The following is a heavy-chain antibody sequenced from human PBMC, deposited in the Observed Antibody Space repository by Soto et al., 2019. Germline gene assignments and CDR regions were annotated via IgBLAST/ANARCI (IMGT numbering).Heavy chain of an antibody. Sequence: LRLSCAASGFTFSTYAMRWIRQAPGKGLEWVSGISGSGGSTYYADSVKGRFTISRDNSKNTLSLQMNSLRAEDTAVYYCAKRYCSGGSCYGIVDYWGQGTLVTVSS. D-gene: IGHD2-15*01. CDR2: ISGSGGST. V-gene: IGHV3-23*01. J-gene: IGHJ4*02. CDR3: AKRYCSGGSCYGIVDY. CDR1: GFTFSTYA.